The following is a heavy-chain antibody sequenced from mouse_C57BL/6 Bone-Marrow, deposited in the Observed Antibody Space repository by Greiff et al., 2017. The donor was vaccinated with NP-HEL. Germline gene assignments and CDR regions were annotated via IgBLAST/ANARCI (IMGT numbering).Heavy chain of an antibody. CDR3: ANQFITTWYFDV. CDR2: IDPEDGET. Sequence: VQLKESGAELVKPGASVKLSCTASGFNIKDYYMHWVKQRTEQGLEWIGRIDPEDGETKYAPKFQGKATITADTSSNTAYLQLSSLTSEDTAVYYCANQFITTWYFDVWGTGTTVTVSS. J-gene: IGHJ1*03. D-gene: IGHD1-1*01. CDR1: GFNIKDYY. V-gene: IGHV14-2*01.